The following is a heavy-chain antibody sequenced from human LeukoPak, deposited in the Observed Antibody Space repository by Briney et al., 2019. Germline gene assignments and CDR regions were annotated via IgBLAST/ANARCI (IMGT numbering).Heavy chain of an antibody. Sequence: PSETLSLTCTVSGGSISSSSYYWGWIRQPPGKGLEWIGSIYYSGSTYYNPSLKSRVTISVDTSKNQFSLKLSSVTAADTAVYYCARGIHSSGCFDYWGQGTLVTVSS. V-gene: IGHV4-39*01. J-gene: IGHJ4*02. CDR2: IYYSGST. CDR3: ARGIHSSGCFDY. D-gene: IGHD6-19*01. CDR1: GGSISSSSYY.